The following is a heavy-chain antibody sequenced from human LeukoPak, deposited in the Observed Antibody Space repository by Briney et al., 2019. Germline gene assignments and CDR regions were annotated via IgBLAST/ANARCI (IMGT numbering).Heavy chain of an antibody. Sequence: GGSLRLSCTGSGFNFNMFAIDWFRQAPGQGLEWVSGLSRGGGSTNYADSVKGRFTISRDKSKNMVILQMNSLRPEDTAVYYCAKEQRIRHCSEGVCMEGYYFDYWGQGTLVTVSS. D-gene: IGHD2-8*01. CDR3: AKEQRIRHCSEGVCMEGYYFDY. J-gene: IGHJ4*02. CDR2: LSRGGGST. CDR1: GFNFNMFA. V-gene: IGHV3-23*01.